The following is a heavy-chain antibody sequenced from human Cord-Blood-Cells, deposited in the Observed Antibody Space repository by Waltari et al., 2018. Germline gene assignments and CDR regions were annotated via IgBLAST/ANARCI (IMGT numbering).Heavy chain of an antibody. V-gene: IGHV3-7*01. D-gene: IGHD3-3*01. CDR1: GFTFSSYW. CDR2: IKQDGSEK. CDR3: VATRHYDFWSGHPYYYYGMDV. J-gene: IGHJ6*02. Sequence: EVQLVESGGGLVQPGGSLRLSCAASGFTFSSYWMSWVRQAPGKGLEWVANIKQDGSEKYYVDSVKGRFTISRDNAKNSLYLQMNSLRAEDTAVYYCVATRHYDFWSGHPYYYYGMDVWGQGTTVTVSS.